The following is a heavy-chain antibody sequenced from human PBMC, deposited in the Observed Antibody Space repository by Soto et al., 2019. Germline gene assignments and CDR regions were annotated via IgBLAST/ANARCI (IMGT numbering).Heavy chain of an antibody. D-gene: IGHD3-9*01. CDR1: GFTFSSYG. Sequence: PGGSLRLSCAASGFTFSSYGMHWVRQAPGKGLEWVAVISYDGSNKYYADSVKGRFTISRDNSKNTLYLQMNSLRAEDTAVYYCAKDLPTGYQGGRDWFDPWGQGTLVTVSS. CDR3: AKDLPTGYQGGRDWFDP. CDR2: ISYDGSNK. J-gene: IGHJ5*02. V-gene: IGHV3-30*18.